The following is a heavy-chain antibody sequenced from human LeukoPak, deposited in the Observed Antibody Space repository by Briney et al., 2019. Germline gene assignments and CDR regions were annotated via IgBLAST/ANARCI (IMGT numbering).Heavy chain of an antibody. D-gene: IGHD3-9*01. V-gene: IGHV3-21*01. CDR1: GFTFSSYS. CDR3: ARDLLTGYYSPYYFDY. CDR2: ISSSSSYI. Sequence: PGGSLRLSCVASGFTFSSYSMNWVRQAPGKGLEWVSSISSSSSYIYYADSVKGRFTISRDNAKNSLYLQMNSLSAEDTAVYYCARDLLTGYYSPYYFDYWGQGTLVTVSS. J-gene: IGHJ4*02.